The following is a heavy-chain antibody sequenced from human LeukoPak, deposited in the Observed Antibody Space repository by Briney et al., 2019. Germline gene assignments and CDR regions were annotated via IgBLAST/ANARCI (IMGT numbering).Heavy chain of an antibody. J-gene: IGHJ3*02. D-gene: IGHD2-2*01. V-gene: IGHV3-74*01. CDR3: ARGGLYCSSTSCSDAFDI. Sequence: GGSLRLSCAASGFTFSSYWMHWVRQAPGKGLVWVSRINSDGSSTIYADSVKGRFTISRDNAKNTLYLQMNSLRAEDTAVYYCARGGLYCSSTSCSDAFDIWGQGTMVTVSS. CDR2: INSDGSST. CDR1: GFTFSSYW.